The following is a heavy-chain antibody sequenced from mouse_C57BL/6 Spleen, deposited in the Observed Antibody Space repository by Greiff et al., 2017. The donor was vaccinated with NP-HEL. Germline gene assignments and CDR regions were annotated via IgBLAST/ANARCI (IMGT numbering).Heavy chain of an antibody. CDR1: GYTFTSYW. CDR2: IDPSDSYT. Sequence: VQLQESGAELVMPGASVKLSCKASGYTFTSYWMHWVKQRPGQGLEWIGEIDPSDSYTNYNQKFKGKSTLTVDKSSSTAYMQLSSLTSEDSAVYYCARGDYDEGAWFAYWGQGTLVTVSA. CDR3: ARGDYDEGAWFAY. J-gene: IGHJ3*01. D-gene: IGHD2-4*01. V-gene: IGHV1-69*01.